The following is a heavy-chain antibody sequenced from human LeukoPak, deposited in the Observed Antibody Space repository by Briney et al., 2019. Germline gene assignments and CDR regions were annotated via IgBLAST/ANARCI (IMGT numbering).Heavy chain of an antibody. Sequence: GGSLRLSCAASGFTFSSYAMSWVRQAPGKGLEWVSAISGSGGSTYYADSVKGRFTISRDNSKNTLYLQMNSLRAEDTAVYYCXTXXXXXXXDXWGXXXLXTVSS. V-gene: IGHV3-23*01. CDR3: XTXXXXXXXDX. CDR1: GFTFSSYA. J-gene: IGHJ4*01. CDR2: ISGSGGST.